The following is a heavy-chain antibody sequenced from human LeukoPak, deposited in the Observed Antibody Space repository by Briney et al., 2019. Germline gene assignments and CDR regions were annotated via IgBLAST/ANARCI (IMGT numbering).Heavy chain of an antibody. CDR2: IKPDGSEK. V-gene: IGHV3-7*01. CDR1: GFTFSSSW. D-gene: IGHD1-26*01. Sequence: GGSLRLSCAASGFTFSSSWMSWVRQAPGKGLEWVTNIKPDGSEKYYVDSVKGRFTISRDNAKKSLYLQMNSLRAEDTALYYCAKTMGAIDHDYWGQGTLVTVSS. J-gene: IGHJ4*02. CDR3: AKTMGAIDHDY.